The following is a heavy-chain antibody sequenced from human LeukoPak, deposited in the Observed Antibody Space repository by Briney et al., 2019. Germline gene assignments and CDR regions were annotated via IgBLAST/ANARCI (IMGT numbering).Heavy chain of an antibody. CDR3: ARGNCKGSSTSCYEY. CDR1: GYTFTSYG. D-gene: IGHD2-2*01. Sequence: GASVKVSCKASGYTFTSYGISWVRQAPGQGLEWMGWISAYNGNTNYAQKLQGRVTMTTDTSTSTAYMELRSLRSDDTAVYYCARGNCKGSSTSCYEYWGQGTLVTVSS. CDR2: ISAYNGNT. V-gene: IGHV1-18*01. J-gene: IGHJ4*02.